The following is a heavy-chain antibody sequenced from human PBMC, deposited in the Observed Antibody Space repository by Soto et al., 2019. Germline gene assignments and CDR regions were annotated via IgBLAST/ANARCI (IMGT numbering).Heavy chain of an antibody. CDR1: GGSISSGGYY. CDR2: IYYSGST. Sequence: SETLSLTCTVSGGSISSGGYYWSWIRQHPGKGLEWIGYIYYSGSTYYNPSLKSRVTISVDTSKNQFSLKLSSVTAADTAVYYCARDPSSGWPRVYGMDVWGQGTTVTVSS. CDR3: ARDPSSGWPRVYGMDV. D-gene: IGHD6-19*01. J-gene: IGHJ6*02. V-gene: IGHV4-31*03.